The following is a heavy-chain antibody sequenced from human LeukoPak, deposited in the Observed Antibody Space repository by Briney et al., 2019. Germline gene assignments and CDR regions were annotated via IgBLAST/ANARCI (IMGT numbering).Heavy chain of an antibody. CDR1: GGTFFSRYA. V-gene: IGHV1-69*05. J-gene: IGHJ6*03. CDR3: ARSYYGSGSLHYYMDV. D-gene: IGHD3-10*01. CDR2: IIPIFGTA. Sequence: GASVKVSCKASGGTFFSRYAFSWVRQAPGQGLEWMGRIIPIFGTALYAQKFQGRVTITTDESTSTAYMELSSLRSDDTAVYYCARSYYGSGSLHYYMDVWGKGTTVTVSS.